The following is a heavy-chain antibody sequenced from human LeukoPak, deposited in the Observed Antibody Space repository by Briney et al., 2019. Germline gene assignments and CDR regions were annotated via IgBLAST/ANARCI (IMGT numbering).Heavy chain of an antibody. Sequence: SVKVSCKASGGTFSSYAISWVRQAPGQGLEWMGGIIPIFGTANYAQKFQGRVTITADESTSTAYMELSSLRSEDTAVYYCAMVVAARAFWDAFDIWGQGTMVTVSS. V-gene: IGHV1-69*13. D-gene: IGHD2-15*01. J-gene: IGHJ3*02. CDR1: GGTFSSYA. CDR2: IIPIFGTA. CDR3: AMVVAARAFWDAFDI.